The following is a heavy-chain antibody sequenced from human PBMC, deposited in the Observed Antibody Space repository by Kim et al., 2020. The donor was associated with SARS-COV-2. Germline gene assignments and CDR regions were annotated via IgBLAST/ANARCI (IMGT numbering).Heavy chain of an antibody. D-gene: IGHD3-16*02. CDR3: ARLPPTTFGGVIVFSWRFDY. CDR1: GGSISSSSYY. V-gene: IGHV4-39*07. J-gene: IGHJ4*02. CDR2: IYYSGST. Sequence: SETLSLTCTVSGGSISSSSYYWGWIRQPPGKGLEWIGSIYYSGSTYYNPSLKSRLTISVDTSKNQFSLKLSSVTAADTAVYYCARLPPTTFGGVIVFSWRFDYWGQGSLVTVSS.